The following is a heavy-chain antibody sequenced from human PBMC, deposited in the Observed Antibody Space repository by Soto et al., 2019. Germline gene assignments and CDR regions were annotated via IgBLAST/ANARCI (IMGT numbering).Heavy chain of an antibody. CDR1: GYTFTRNG. Sequence: ASVKVSCKTSGYTFTRNGISWVRQAPGQGLEWMGWISPKSGSIKYAQKFQGRVIMTTDTSKSTAYMEVRSLRSDDPAVYYCVKDRDSNSWPSRDVWGPGTTVTSP. D-gene: IGHD3-22*01. J-gene: IGHJ6*02. CDR3: VKDRDSNSWPSRDV. CDR2: ISPKSGSI. V-gene: IGHV1-18*01.